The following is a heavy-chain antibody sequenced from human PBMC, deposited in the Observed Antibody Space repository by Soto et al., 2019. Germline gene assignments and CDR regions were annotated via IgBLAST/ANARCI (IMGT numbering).Heavy chain of an antibody. CDR2: VYPGDSDT. Sequence: VESLRISCKDSGDSFTSYWIVWVLQMPGKGLEWMGIVYPGDSDTRYSPSFQGQVTISADKSISTAYLQWSSLKASDTAMYYCARNGEWELLLRYYGMDVWGQGTTVTVSS. CDR3: ARNGEWELLLRYYGMDV. J-gene: IGHJ6*01. V-gene: IGHV5-51*01. CDR1: GDSFTSYW. D-gene: IGHD1-26*01.